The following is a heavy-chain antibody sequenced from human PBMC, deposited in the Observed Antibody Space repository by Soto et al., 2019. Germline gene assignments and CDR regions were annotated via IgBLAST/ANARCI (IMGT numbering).Heavy chain of an antibody. Sequence: SETLSLTCTVSGGSISSSSYYWGWIRQPPGKGLEWIGSIYYSGSTYYNPSLKSRVTISVDTSKNQFSLKLSSVTAAETAVYYCASTGGYSGPQATYYYYYMDVWGKGTTVTVSS. V-gene: IGHV4-39*01. CDR1: GGSISSSSYY. CDR2: IYYSGST. CDR3: ASTGGYSGPQATYYYYYMDV. D-gene: IGHD1-26*01. J-gene: IGHJ6*03.